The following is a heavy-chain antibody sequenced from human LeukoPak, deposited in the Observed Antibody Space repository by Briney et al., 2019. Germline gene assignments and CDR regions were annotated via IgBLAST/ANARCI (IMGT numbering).Heavy chain of an antibody. CDR3: ARGEYDRSAYWRYYFEN. CDR1: GVSISSGSYY. Sequence: SETLSLTCTVSGVSISSGSYYWSWVRQPAGKGLEWIGRIYSSGSTNYSPSFKSRVTISVDTSKNQFSLNLSSVTAADTAVYYCARGEYDRSAYWRYYFENWGQGTLVTVSS. CDR2: IYSSGST. V-gene: IGHV4-61*02. D-gene: IGHD3-22*01. J-gene: IGHJ4*02.